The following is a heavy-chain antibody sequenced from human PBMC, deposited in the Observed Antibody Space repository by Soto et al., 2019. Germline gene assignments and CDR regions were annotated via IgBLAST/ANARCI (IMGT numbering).Heavy chain of an antibody. J-gene: IGHJ4*02. CDR1: GYTFTAYY. D-gene: IGHD2-21*01. CDR2: INPNSGDT. Sequence: ASVKVSCKTSGYTFTAYYMHWVRQAPGQGLEWMGWINPNSGDTNYAQKFLGRVTMTRETSITTAHMELSSLRSDDTAVYYCARRGDRTLGYFDNWGQGAPVTVSS. V-gene: IGHV1-2*02. CDR3: ARRGDRTLGYFDN.